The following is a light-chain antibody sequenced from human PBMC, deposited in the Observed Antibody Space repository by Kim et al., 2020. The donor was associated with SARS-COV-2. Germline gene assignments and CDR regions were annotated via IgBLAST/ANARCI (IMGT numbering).Light chain of an antibody. CDR3: QVWDSSSDHRGV. CDR1: NIGSKS. V-gene: IGLV3-21*04. Sequence: PGRTARITGGGKNIGSKSRQRDQQKPGQDAVLVIYYDSDRPSGIPEGFSGSNSGNTATLTISRVEAGDEADYYCQVWDSSSDHRGVFGGGTQLTVL. J-gene: IGLJ3*02. CDR2: YDS.